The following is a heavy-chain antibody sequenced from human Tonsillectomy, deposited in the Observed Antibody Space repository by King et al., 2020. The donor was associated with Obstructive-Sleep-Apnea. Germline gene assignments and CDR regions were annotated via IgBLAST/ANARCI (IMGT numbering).Heavy chain of an antibody. Sequence: LQLQESGPGLVKPSETLSLTCTVPGGSISSSNYYWAWIRQPPGKGLEWIGSVYYSGSTYYNPSLKSRVTISVDTSKNQFSLKLNSVTAAETAVYYCARDPYSYFDYWGQGTLVTVSS. V-gene: IGHV4-39*07. CDR3: ARDPYSYFDY. CDR2: VYYSGST. J-gene: IGHJ4*02. CDR1: GGSISSSNYY. D-gene: IGHD5-18*01.